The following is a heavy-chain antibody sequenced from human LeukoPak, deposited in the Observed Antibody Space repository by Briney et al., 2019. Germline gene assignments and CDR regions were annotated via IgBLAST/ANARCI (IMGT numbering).Heavy chain of an antibody. CDR1: GYTFTSYG. J-gene: IGHJ3*02. Sequence: ASVKVSCKASGYTFTSYGISWVRQAPGQGLEWMGWISAYNGNTNYAQKLQGRVSMTTDTSTSTAYMELRSLRSDDTAVYYCAGDRVEAVEPLGFCDIWGQGTMVTVSS. V-gene: IGHV1-18*01. D-gene: IGHD4-23*01. CDR3: AGDRVEAVEPLGFCDI. CDR2: ISAYNGNT.